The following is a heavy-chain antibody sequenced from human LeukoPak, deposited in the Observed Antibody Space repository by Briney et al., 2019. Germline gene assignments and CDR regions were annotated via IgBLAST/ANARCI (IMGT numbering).Heavy chain of an antibody. CDR1: VYTFTNYG. Sequence: ASVTVSCKASVYTFTNYGISWVRQAPGQGREWMGWISAYNGNTNYAQKLQGRVTMTTDTSTSTAYMELRSLRSDDTAVYYCARDRVVRPKTSIDYWGQGTLVTVSS. D-gene: IGHD3-10*01. V-gene: IGHV1-18*01. CDR3: ARDRVVRPKTSIDY. J-gene: IGHJ4*02. CDR2: ISAYNGNT.